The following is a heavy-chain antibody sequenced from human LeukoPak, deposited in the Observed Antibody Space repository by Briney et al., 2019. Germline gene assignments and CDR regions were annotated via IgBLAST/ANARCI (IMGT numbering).Heavy chain of an antibody. CDR3: SRGGGLDV. V-gene: IGHV3-7*03. J-gene: IGHJ6*02. CDR2: INHNGNVN. Sequence: GGSLRLSCAASGFTFSSYWMNWARQAPGKGLEWVASINHNGNVNYYVDSVKGRFTISRDNAKNSLYLQMSNLRAEDAAVYFCSRGGGLDVWGQGATVTGSS. D-gene: IGHD3-16*01. CDR1: GFTFSSYW.